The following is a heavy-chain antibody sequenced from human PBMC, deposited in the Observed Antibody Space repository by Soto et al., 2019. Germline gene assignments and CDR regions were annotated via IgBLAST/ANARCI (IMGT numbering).Heavy chain of an antibody. D-gene: IGHD2-8*02. CDR2: ISWNSGTT. CDR3: ARRAGGPTEKGAFDL. V-gene: IGHV3-9*01. J-gene: IGHJ3*01. Sequence: EVQLVESGGGLVQPGRSLRLSCAASGFTFDDYAMYWVRQVPGKGLEWVSGISWNSGTTIYADSVKGRFTISRDNAKNSLYLQMNSLRPEDTAWYYCARRAGGPTEKGAFDLWGHATLVTVSS. CDR1: GFTFDDYA.